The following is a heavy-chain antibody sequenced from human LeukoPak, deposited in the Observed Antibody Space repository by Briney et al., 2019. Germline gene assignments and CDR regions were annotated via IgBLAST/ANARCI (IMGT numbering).Heavy chain of an antibody. CDR3: ARGFYSPHY. D-gene: IGHD4-11*01. J-gene: IGHJ4*02. Sequence: SETLSLTCTVSGGSISSDYWSWIRQPAGKGLEWIGYIYYSGRTYYNPSLKSRINISVDTSKNQFSLKLSSVTAADTAVYYCARGFYSPHYWGQGTLVSVSS. V-gene: IGHV4-59*01. CDR2: IYYSGRT. CDR1: GGSISSDY.